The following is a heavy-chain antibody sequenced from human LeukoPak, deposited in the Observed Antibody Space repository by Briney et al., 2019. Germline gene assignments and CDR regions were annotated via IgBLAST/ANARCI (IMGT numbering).Heavy chain of an antibody. J-gene: IGHJ4*02. V-gene: IGHV1-8*03. CDR3: ARGRRFGSSSSGRGRRYLYYFDY. Sequence: ASVKVSCKASGYTFTSYDINWVRQATGQGLEWMGWMNPNSGNTGYAQKFQGRVTITRNTSISTAYMGLSSLRSEDTAVYYCARGRRFGSSSSGRGRRYLYYFDYWGQGTLVTVSS. CDR1: GYTFTSYD. D-gene: IGHD6-6*01. CDR2: MNPNSGNT.